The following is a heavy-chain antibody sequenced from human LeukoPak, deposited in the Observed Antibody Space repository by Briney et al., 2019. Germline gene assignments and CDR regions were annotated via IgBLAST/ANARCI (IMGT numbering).Heavy chain of an antibody. CDR2: IYYSGST. V-gene: IGHV4-39*01. CDR3: ASMTWIQLWFDP. J-gene: IGHJ5*02. D-gene: IGHD5-18*01. CDR1: GGSISSSSYY. Sequence: SETLSLTCTVSGGSISSSSYYWGWIRQPPGKGLEWIGSIYYSGSTYYNPSLKSRVTISVDTSKNQFSLKLSSVTAADTAVYYCASMTWIQLWFDPWGQGTLVTVSS.